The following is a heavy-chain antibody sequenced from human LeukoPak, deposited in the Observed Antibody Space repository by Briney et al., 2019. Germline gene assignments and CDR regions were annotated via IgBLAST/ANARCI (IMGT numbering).Heavy chain of an antibody. D-gene: IGHD5-18*01. Sequence: SETLSLTCTVSGGSISSYYWSWIRQPPGKGLEWIGYIYYSGSTNYNPSLKSRVTISVDTSKNQFSLKLSSVTAADTAVYYCARGQQLFDYWGQGTLVTVSS. CDR2: IYYSGST. CDR3: ARGQQLFDY. V-gene: IGHV4-59*01. J-gene: IGHJ4*02. CDR1: GGSISSYY.